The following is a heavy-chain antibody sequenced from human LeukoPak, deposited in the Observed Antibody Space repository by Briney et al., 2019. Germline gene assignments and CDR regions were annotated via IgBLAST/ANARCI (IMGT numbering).Heavy chain of an antibody. J-gene: IGHJ6*02. CDR3: ARERDYYGSGSYMKYYYYGMDV. D-gene: IGHD3-10*01. CDR1: GGTFSSYA. CDR2: IIPILGIA. V-gene: IGHV1-69*04. Sequence: SVKVSCKASGGTFSSYAISWVRQAPGRGLEWMGRIIPILGIANYAQKFQGRVTITADKSTSTAYMELSSLRSEDTAVYYCARERDYYGSGSYMKYYYYGMDVWGQGTTVTVSS.